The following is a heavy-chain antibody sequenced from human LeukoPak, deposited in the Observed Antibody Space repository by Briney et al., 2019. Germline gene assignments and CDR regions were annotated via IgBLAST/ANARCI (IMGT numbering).Heavy chain of an antibody. D-gene: IGHD2-15*01. CDR2: IRYDGSNK. CDR1: GFTFSSYG. Sequence: GRSLRLSCAASGFTFSSYGMHWDRQAPGKGLEWVAVIRYDGSNKYYADSVKGRFTISRDNSKNTLYLQMNSLRAEDTAVYYCAREDCNGGSCYLFDYWGQGTLVIVSP. V-gene: IGHV3-33*01. J-gene: IGHJ4*02. CDR3: AREDCNGGSCYLFDY.